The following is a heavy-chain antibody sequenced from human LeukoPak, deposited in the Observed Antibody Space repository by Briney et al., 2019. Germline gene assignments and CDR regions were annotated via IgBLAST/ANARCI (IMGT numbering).Heavy chain of an antibody. Sequence: SETRSLTCTVSGGSISSYYWSWIRQPPGKGLEWIGYIYYSGSTNYNPSLKSRVTISVDTSKNQFSLKLSSVTAADTAVYYCAAGYPLLGYFDYWGQGTLVTVSS. J-gene: IGHJ4*02. CDR2: IYYSGST. CDR3: AAGYPLLGYFDY. V-gene: IGHV4-59*08. CDR1: GGSISSYY. D-gene: IGHD1-1*01.